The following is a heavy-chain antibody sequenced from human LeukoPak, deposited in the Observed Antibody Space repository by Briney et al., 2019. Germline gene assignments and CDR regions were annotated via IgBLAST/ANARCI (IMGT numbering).Heavy chain of an antibody. J-gene: IGHJ4*02. CDR1: GYSFNTFM. CDR2: VYPLDSET. Sequence: GESLKISCQTSGYSFNTFMIAWVRQAPGRGLEWVGLVYPLDSETRYGPSFQGPVTISADKSTSSAFLQWDSLKASDTAMYYCVRHNTGADYWGQGTLVTVSS. D-gene: IGHD1-14*01. CDR3: VRHNTGADY. V-gene: IGHV5-51*01.